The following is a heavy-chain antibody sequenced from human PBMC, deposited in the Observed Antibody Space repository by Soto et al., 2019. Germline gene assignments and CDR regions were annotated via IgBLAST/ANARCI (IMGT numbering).Heavy chain of an antibody. CDR3: ASPVMGESYYSYGMDV. D-gene: IGHD3-16*01. J-gene: IGHJ6*04. Sequence: SVKVSCKASGGTFSSYAISWVRQAPGQGLEWMGGIIPIFGTANYAQKFQGRVTITADESTSTAYMELSSLRSEDTAVYYCASPVMGESYYSYGMDVGGKGTRVT. V-gene: IGHV1-69*13. CDR1: GGTFSSYA. CDR2: IIPIFGTA.